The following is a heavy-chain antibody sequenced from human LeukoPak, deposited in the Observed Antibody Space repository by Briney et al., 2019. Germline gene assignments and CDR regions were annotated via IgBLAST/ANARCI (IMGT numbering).Heavy chain of an antibody. CDR1: GGTFSSYA. D-gene: IGHD4-17*01. CDR2: IIPIFGTA. V-gene: IGHV1-69*06. J-gene: IGHJ4*02. Sequence: SVKVSCKASGGTFSSYAISWVRQAPGRGLEWMGGIIPIFGTANYAQKFQGRVTITADKSTSTAYMELSSLRSEDTAVYYCARDPTDYGDYYFAYWGQGTLVTVSS. CDR3: ARDPTDYGDYYFAY.